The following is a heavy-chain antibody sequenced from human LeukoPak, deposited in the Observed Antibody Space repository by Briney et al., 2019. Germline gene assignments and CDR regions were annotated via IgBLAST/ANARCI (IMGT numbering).Heavy chain of an antibody. Sequence: GGSLRLSCAASGFTFSNYWMHWVRQAPGKGLVWVSRINSDGSSTTYADSVKGRFTTSRDNAKNTLYPQMNSLRAEDTAVYYCARDYGRSRDYGMDVWGQGTTVTVSS. V-gene: IGHV3-74*01. CDR1: GFTFSNYW. D-gene: IGHD3-10*01. CDR2: INSDGSST. J-gene: IGHJ6*02. CDR3: ARDYGRSRDYGMDV.